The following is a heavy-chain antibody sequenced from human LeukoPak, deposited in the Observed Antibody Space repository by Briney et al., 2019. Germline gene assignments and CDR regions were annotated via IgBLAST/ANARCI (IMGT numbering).Heavy chain of an antibody. V-gene: IGHV4-4*07. J-gene: IGHJ4*02. CDR2: ISTSGST. D-gene: IGHD3-10*01. CDR3: ARDVLLWFGEFYSVYFDY. Sequence: SETLSLTCTVSGGFVSIYYWIWVRQPAGKGLEWVGRISTSGSTNYNPSLKSRITMSVDTSKSQFSLKLSSVTAADTAVYYCARDVLLWFGEFYSVYFDYWGQGTLVTVSS. CDR1: GGFVSIYY.